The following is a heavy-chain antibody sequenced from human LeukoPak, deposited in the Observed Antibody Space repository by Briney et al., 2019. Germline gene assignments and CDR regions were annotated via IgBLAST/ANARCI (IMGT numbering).Heavy chain of an antibody. CDR1: GYTFTGYY. D-gene: IGHD6-19*01. J-gene: IGHJ4*02. V-gene: IGHV1-2*02. Sequence: ASVKVSCKASGYTFTGYYMHWVRQAPGQGLGWMGWINPNSGGTNYAQKFQGRVTMTRDTSISTAYMELSRLRSDDTAVYYCARARIAVAGYFDYWGQGTLVTVSS. CDR2: INPNSGGT. CDR3: ARARIAVAGYFDY.